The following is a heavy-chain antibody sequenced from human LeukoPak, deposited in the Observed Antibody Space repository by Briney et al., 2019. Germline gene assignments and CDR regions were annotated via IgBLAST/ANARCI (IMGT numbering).Heavy chain of an antibody. V-gene: IGHV3-23*01. CDR1: GFTFCSYA. D-gene: IGHD1-26*01. CDR2: ISGSGGST. J-gene: IGHJ4*02. Sequence: PGGSLRLSCAASGFTFCSYAMSWVRQAPGKGLEWVSAISGSGGSTYYAASVKGRFTISRDNSKNTLYLQMNSLRAEDTAVYYCAKPESGATGFFDYWGQGTLVTVSS. CDR3: AKPESGATGFFDY.